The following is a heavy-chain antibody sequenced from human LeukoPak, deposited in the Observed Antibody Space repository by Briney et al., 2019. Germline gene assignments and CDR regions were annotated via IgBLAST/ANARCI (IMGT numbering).Heavy chain of an antibody. Sequence: GESLKISCKGSVYSFTSYWIGWVRQMPAKGLEWMGNIYPGDSDTRYSPSFQGQVTISADKSISTAYLQWSSLKASDTAMYYCARHSQQLTNNWFDPWGQGTLVTVSS. CDR1: VYSFTSYW. CDR2: IYPGDSDT. D-gene: IGHD6-13*01. J-gene: IGHJ5*02. V-gene: IGHV5-51*01. CDR3: ARHSQQLTNNWFDP.